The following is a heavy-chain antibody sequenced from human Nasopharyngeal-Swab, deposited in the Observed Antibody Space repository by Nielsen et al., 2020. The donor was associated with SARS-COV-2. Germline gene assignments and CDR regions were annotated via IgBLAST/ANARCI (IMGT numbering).Heavy chain of an antibody. V-gene: IGHV3-21*01. CDR1: GFTFSSDS. Sequence: GESLNISFAASGFTFSSDSMNWVRQAPGKGREWVSSISSSSSYIHYADSVKGRFTISRDNAKNSLYLQMNSLRAEDTAVYYCSADSGSYFGYYYYGMDVWGQWTTVTVSS. J-gene: IGHJ6*02. D-gene: IGHD1-26*01. CDR3: SADSGSYFGYYYYGMDV. CDR2: ISSSSSYI.